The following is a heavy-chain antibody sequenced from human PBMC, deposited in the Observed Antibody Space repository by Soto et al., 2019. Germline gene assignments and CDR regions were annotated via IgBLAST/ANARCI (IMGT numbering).Heavy chain of an antibody. D-gene: IGHD3-3*01. CDR2: INAGNGNT. CDR1: GYTFTSYA. V-gene: IGHV1-3*01. Sequence: GASVKVSCKASGYTFTSYAMHWVRQAPGQRLEWMGWINAGNGNTKYSQKFQGRVTITRDTSASTAYMELSSLRSEDTAVYYCARDFPYYDFWSGSTNDYWGQGALVTVSS. J-gene: IGHJ4*02. CDR3: ARDFPYYDFWSGSTNDY.